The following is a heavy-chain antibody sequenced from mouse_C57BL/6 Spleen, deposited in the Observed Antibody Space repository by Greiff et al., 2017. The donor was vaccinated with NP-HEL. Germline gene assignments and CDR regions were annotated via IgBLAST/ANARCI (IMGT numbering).Heavy chain of an antibody. Sequence: EVMLVESEGGLVQPGSSMKLSCTASGFTFSDYYMAWVRQVPEKGLEWVANINYDGSSTYYLDSLKSRFIISRDNAKNILYLQMSSLKSEDTATYYCAREDYYGSSYVWYFDVWGTGTTVTVSS. D-gene: IGHD1-1*01. J-gene: IGHJ1*03. CDR3: AREDYYGSSYVWYFDV. CDR2: INYDGSST. V-gene: IGHV5-16*01. CDR1: GFTFSDYY.